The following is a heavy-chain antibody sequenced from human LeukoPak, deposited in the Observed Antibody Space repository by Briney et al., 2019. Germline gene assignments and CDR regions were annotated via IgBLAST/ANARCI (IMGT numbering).Heavy chain of an antibody. CDR2: MNPNSGNT. V-gene: IGHV1-8*03. J-gene: IGHJ5*02. CDR3: AREGGYYDSSVYYYGWFDP. CDR1: GYTFTSYD. D-gene: IGHD3-22*01. Sequence: GASVKVSCKASGYTFTSYDINWVRQATGQGLEWMGWMNPNSGNTGYAQKFQGRVTITRNTSISTDYMELSRLRSEDTAVYYCAREGGYYDSSVYYYGWFDPWGQGTLVTVSS.